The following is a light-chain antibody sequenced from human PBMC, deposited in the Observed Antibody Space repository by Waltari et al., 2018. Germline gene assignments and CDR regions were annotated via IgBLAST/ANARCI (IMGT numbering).Light chain of an antibody. Sequence: QSGLTQSTSVSGTPGQRVTISCSGSTSNIGSNNVNWYQQFPGTAPKLLIYRNSERPSGVPDRFSGSKSGTSASLAISGLQSEDEAEYYCSAWDDSVHVFGTGTRVTVL. V-gene: IGLV1-44*01. J-gene: IGLJ1*01. CDR1: TSNIGSNN. CDR2: RNS. CDR3: SAWDDSVHV.